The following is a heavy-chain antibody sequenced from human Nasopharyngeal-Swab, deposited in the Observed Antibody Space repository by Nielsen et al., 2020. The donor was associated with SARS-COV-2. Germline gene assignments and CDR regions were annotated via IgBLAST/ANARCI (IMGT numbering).Heavy chain of an antibody. J-gene: IGHJ3*02. CDR3: ARDDDSGSYSDAFDI. D-gene: IGHD1-26*01. V-gene: IGHV3-23*01. CDR1: GFSFSTHA. Sequence: GGSLRLSCAASGFSFSTHAMTWIRQAPGKGLEWVSSLGVGGGPTYYADSAKGRFTISSDNSKNTLYLQMNSLRAEDTAVYYCARDDDSGSYSDAFDIWGQGTMVTVSS. CDR2: LGVGGGPT.